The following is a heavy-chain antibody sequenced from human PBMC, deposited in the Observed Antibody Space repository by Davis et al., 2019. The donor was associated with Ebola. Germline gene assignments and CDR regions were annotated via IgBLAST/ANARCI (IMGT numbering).Heavy chain of an antibody. CDR1: GGSISSGGYS. D-gene: IGHD2/OR15-2a*01. V-gene: IGHV4-30-2*01. J-gene: IGHJ6*02. Sequence: SETLSLTCTVSGGSISSGGYSWSWIRQPPGKGLEWIGYIYHSGSTYYNPSLKSRVTISVDTSKNQFSLKLSSVTAADTAVYYCARMAESFYRGPDYYYYGMDVWGQGTTVTVSS. CDR2: IYHSGST. CDR3: ARMAESFYRGPDYYYYGMDV.